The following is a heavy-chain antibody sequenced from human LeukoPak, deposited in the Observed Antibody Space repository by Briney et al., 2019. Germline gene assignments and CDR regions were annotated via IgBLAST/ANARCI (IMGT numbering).Heavy chain of an antibody. CDR3: ARVGRKAAAVGY. V-gene: IGHV1-2*02. CDR1: GYTFTGYY. D-gene: IGHD6-13*01. CDR2: INPNSGGT. Sequence: ASVKVSCTASGYTFTGYYMHWVRQAPGQGLEWMGWINPNSGGTNYAQKFQGRVTMTRETSISTAYMELSRLRSDDTAVYYCARVGRKAAAVGYWGQGTLVTVSS. J-gene: IGHJ4*02.